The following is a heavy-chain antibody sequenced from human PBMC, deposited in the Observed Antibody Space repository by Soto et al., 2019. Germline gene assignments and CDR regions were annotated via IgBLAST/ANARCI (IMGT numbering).Heavy chain of an antibody. D-gene: IGHD2-21*01. J-gene: IGHJ5*02. CDR3: ARLRIATNNSKWFDP. V-gene: IGHV4-31*03. CDR1: GAALNSGNYY. CDR2: IYVTGAV. Sequence: SDTLSLTCSVSGAALNSGNYYWSWIRQVPGKGLEWIGHIYVTGAVDYNPSLRDRITISQDTSERQFSLNLRLVTAAGTAVYFCARLRIATNNSKWFDPWGQGTLVTVSS.